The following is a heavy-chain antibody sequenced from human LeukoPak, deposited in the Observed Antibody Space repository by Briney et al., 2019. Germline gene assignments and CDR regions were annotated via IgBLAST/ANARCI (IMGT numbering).Heavy chain of an antibody. J-gene: IGHJ5*02. CDR3: ARFMVRGVIGP. Sequence: ASVKVSCKASGYTFANYDINWVRQATGQGLEWMGWMNPNSGNTGYAQKFQGRVTMTRDTSINTAYMELSSLTSEDTAVYYCARFMVRGVIGPWGQGPVVTVSS. CDR2: MNPNSGNT. CDR1: GYTFANYD. D-gene: IGHD3-10*01. V-gene: IGHV1-8*01.